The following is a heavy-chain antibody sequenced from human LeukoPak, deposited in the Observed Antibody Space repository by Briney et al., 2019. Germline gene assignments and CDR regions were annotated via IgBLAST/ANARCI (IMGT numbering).Heavy chain of an antibody. J-gene: IGHJ3*02. CDR1: GFTVSSNY. V-gene: IGHV3-53*01. D-gene: IGHD3-22*01. CDR2: IYSGGST. CDR3: ARDDAYYDSSGYHDAFDI. Sequence: GGSLRLSCAASGFTVSSNYMSWVRQAPGKGLEWVSVIYSGGSTYYADSVKGRFTISRDNSKNTLYLQMNSLRAEDTAVYYCARDDAYYDSSGYHDAFDIWGQGTMVTVSS.